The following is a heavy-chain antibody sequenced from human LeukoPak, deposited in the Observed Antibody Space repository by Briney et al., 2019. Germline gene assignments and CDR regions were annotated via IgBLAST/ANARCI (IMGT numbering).Heavy chain of an antibody. CDR3: AKDGSHGSGSYSDY. CDR2: ISYDGSNK. Sequence: GRSLRLSCAASGFTFSSYGMHWARQAPGKGLEWVAVISYDGSNKYYADSVKGRFTISRDNSKNTLYLQMNSLRAEDTAVYYCAKDGSHGSGSYSDYWGQGTLVTVSS. D-gene: IGHD3-10*01. CDR1: GFTFSSYG. J-gene: IGHJ4*02. V-gene: IGHV3-30*18.